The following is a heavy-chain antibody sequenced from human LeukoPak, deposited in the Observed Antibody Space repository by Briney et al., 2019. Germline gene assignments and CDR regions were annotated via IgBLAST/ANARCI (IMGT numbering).Heavy chain of an antibody. CDR2: ISGSGGST. J-gene: IGHJ4*02. D-gene: IGHD3-3*01. V-gene: IGHV3-23*01. CDR1: GFTFSSYA. Sequence: GGSLRLSCAASGFTFSSYAMSWVRQAPRKGLEWVSAISGSGGSTYYADSVKGRFAISRDNSKNTLYLQMNSLRAEDTAVYYCAKEGNDFWSGYSKYYFDYWGQGTLVTVSS. CDR3: AKEGNDFWSGYSKYYFDY.